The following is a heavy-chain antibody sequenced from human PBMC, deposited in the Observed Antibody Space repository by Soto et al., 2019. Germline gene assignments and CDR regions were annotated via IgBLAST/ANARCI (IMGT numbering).Heavy chain of an antibody. Sequence: GASVKVSCKASGYTFTSYDINWVRQATGQGLEWMGWMNPNSGNTGYAQKFQGRVTMTRNTSISTAYMELSSLRSEDTAVYYCVSSYSSSWYGSNYYYYYYMDVWGKGTTVTVSS. CDR2: MNPNSGNT. CDR3: VSSYSSSWYGSNYYYYYYMDV. V-gene: IGHV1-8*01. D-gene: IGHD6-13*01. J-gene: IGHJ6*03. CDR1: GYTFTSYD.